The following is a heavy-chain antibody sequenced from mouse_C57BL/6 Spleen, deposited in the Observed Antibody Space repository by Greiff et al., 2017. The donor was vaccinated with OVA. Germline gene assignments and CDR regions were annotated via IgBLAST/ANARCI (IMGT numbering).Heavy chain of an antibody. CDR2: IDPSDSET. CDR3: ALITTVVSTDFDY. Sequence: QVQLQQPGAELVRPGSSVKLSCKASGYTFTSYWMHWVKQRPIQGLEWIGNIDPSDSETHYNQKFKDKATLTVDKSSSTAYVQLSSLTSEDSAVYYCALITTVVSTDFDYWGQGTTLTVSS. J-gene: IGHJ2*01. D-gene: IGHD1-1*01. V-gene: IGHV1-52*01. CDR1: GYTFTSYW.